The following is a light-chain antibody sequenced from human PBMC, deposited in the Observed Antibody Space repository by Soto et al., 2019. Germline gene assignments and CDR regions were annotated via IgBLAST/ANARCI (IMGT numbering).Light chain of an antibody. V-gene: IGKV3-11*01. CDR3: QQRSNWPLT. J-gene: IGKJ3*01. CDR1: QSVSSY. Sequence: EIVLTQSPATLSLSPGERATLSCRASQSVSSYSAWYQQKPGQAPRLLIYAASNRATGIPARFSGSGSGTDFTLTISSLEPEDFAVYYCQQRSNWPLTFGPGTKVDIK. CDR2: AAS.